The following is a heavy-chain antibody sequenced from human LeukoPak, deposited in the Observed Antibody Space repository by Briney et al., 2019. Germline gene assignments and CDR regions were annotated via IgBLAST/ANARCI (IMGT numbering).Heavy chain of an antibody. CDR3: ARVESGYHYWYFDL. J-gene: IGHJ2*01. CDR1: GGSISSSSYY. CDR2: IYYSGST. D-gene: IGHD3-3*01. Sequence: ASETLSLTCTVSGGSISSSSYYWGWIRQPPGKGLEWIGSIYYSGSTYYNPSLKSRVTISVDTSKNQFSLKLSSVTAADTAVYYCARVESGYHYWYFDLWGRGTLVTVSS. V-gene: IGHV4-39*07.